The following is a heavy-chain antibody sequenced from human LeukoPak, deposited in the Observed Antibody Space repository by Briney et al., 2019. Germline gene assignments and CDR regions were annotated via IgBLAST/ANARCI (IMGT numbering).Heavy chain of an antibody. V-gene: IGHV4-38-2*02. J-gene: IGHJ6*03. CDR3: ARVGPHYYYYYMDV. CDR2: INHSGST. CDR1: GYSISSGYY. Sequence: SETLSLTCTVSGYSISSGYYWGWIRQPPGKGLEWIGEINHSGSTNYNPSLKSRVTISVDTSKNQFSLKLSSVTAADTAVYYCARVGPHYYYYYMDVWGKGTTVTVSS.